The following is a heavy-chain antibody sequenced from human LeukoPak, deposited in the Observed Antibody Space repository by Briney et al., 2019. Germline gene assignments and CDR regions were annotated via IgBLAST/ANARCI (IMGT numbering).Heavy chain of an antibody. CDR1: GYTFTSYG. CDR3: AKDGLGVGATDYYYYYMDV. V-gene: IGHV1-8*03. D-gene: IGHD1-26*01. CDR2: MNPNSGNT. Sequence: ASVKVSCKASGYTFTSYGISWVRQATGQGLEWMGWMNPNSGNTGYAQKFQGRVTITRNTSISTAYMELSSLRSEDTAVYYCAKDGLGVGATDYYYYYMDVWGKGTTVTISS. J-gene: IGHJ6*03.